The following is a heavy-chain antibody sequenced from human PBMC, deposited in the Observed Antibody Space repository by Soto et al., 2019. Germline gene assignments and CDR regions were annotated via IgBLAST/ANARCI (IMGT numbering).Heavy chain of an antibody. CDR1: GFTFSSYG. CDR3: AKDTCYYDSSANSRPDY. J-gene: IGHJ4*02. CDR2: ISYDGSNK. Sequence: QVQLVESGGGVVQPGRSLRLSCAASGFTFSSYGMHWVRQAPGKGLEWVAVISYDGSNKYYADSVKGRFTISRDNSKNTLYLQMKSLRAEDTAVYYCAKDTCYYDSSANSRPDYWGQGTLVTVSS. D-gene: IGHD3-22*01. V-gene: IGHV3-30*18.